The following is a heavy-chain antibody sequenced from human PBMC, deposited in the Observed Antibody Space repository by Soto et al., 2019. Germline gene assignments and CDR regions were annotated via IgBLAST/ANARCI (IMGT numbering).Heavy chain of an antibody. J-gene: IGHJ4*01. V-gene: IGHV4-34*01. CDR2: INHSGST. CDR3: ARSISMIGEVQWGAHDKYDFDS. CDR1: GGSFSGNY. D-gene: IGHD3-22*01. Sequence: SETLSRTCAVCGGSFSGNYWSCIRQSPGKRLEWIGEINHSGSTNSNPSLKSRVTISVDTSKNQFSLKLNSVTAADTAVYYCARSISMIGEVQWGAHDKYDFDSWGQGTRVTVSS.